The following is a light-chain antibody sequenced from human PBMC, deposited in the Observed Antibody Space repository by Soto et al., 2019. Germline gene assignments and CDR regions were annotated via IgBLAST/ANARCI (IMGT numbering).Light chain of an antibody. V-gene: IGLV2-23*02. CDR3: CSYAGTSTHTV. J-gene: IGLJ7*01. CDR1: SSDVGRYNL. Sequence: QSALTQPASVSGCPGQSITISCTGTSSDVGRYNLVSWYQQHPGKAPKLMISEVSKRPSGISDRFSGSKSGSTASLTISGLQAEDEADYYCCSYAGTSTHTVFGGGTQLTVL. CDR2: EVS.